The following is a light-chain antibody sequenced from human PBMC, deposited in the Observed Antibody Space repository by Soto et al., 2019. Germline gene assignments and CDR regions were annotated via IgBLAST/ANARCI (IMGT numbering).Light chain of an antibody. J-gene: IGLJ1*01. CDR1: SSDVGGYNY. Sequence: ALTQPASVSGSPGQSITISCTGTSSDVGGYNYVSWYQQYPGKAPKLMIYDVSNRPSGISNRFSGSKSGNTASLTISGLQAEDEADYYCSSYTSSTTDVFGTGTKLTVL. CDR3: SSYTSSTTDV. V-gene: IGLV2-14*03. CDR2: DVS.